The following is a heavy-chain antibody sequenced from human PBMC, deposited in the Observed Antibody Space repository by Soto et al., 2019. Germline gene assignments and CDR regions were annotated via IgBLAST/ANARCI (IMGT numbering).Heavy chain of an antibody. V-gene: IGHV3-23*01. CDR1: GFTFVSHA. CDR2: ISSNGGDT. D-gene: IGHD1-20*01. Sequence: GVSLRLSCKVSGFTFVSHALPRVRKAPGKVLEWVSSISSNGGDTYYADSVKGRFTISRASSNNTLFLQMSGLRADFTAVYYCAEDITYFDFWRQGALVTVSS. CDR3: AEDITYFDF. J-gene: IGHJ4*02.